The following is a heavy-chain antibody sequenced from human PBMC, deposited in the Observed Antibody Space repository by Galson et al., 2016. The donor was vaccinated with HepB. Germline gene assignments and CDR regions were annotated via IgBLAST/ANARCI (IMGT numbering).Heavy chain of an antibody. CDR3: SRSYSSFFGGGEY. J-gene: IGHJ4*02. Sequence: QSGAEVKKPGESLTISCKGSGYSFSRYWIAWVRQTPGRGLEWMGIIYPGDSDIRYNPSFQGQVTISADKSINTAYLQWNSLKASDTAMYYCSRSYSSFFGGGEYWGQGTLVTVSS. CDR2: IYPGDSDI. D-gene: IGHD6-6*01. CDR1: GYSFSRYW. V-gene: IGHV5-51*01.